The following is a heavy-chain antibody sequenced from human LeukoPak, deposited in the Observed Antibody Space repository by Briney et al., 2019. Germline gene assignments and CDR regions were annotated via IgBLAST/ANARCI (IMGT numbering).Heavy chain of an antibody. V-gene: IGHV3-30*02. CDR3: AKDRGYYGSGSWVDY. Sequence: GGSLRLSCAASGFSLTAYGMHWVRQAPGKGLEWVAFIRYDGSNKYYADSVKGRFTISRDNSKNTLYLQMNSLRAEDTAVYYCAKDRGYYGSGSWVDYWGQGTLVTVSS. CDR2: IRYDGSNK. J-gene: IGHJ4*02. D-gene: IGHD3-10*01. CDR1: GFSLTAYG.